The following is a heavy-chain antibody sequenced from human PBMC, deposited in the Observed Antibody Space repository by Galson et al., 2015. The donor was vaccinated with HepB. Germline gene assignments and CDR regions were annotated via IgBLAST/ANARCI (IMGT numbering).Heavy chain of an antibody. Sequence: SLRLSCAASGFTFSDYSMNWVRQVLGKGLEWVSSISSSSSYIYYGDSVKGRFTISRDNAKNSLYLQMNSLRTEDTAVYYCVRCPNQGGSCYSGGGSFDMWGQGTMVTVSS. CDR2: ISSSSSYI. J-gene: IGHJ3*02. CDR3: VRCPNQGGSCYSGGGSFDM. V-gene: IGHV3-21*01. CDR1: GFTFSDYS. D-gene: IGHD2-15*01.